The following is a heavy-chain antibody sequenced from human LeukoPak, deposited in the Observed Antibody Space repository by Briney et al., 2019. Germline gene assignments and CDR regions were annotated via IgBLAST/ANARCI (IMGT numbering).Heavy chain of an antibody. CDR2: IIPIFGTA. Sequence: SVKVSCKASGGTFSSYAISWVRQTPGQGLEWMGGIIPIFGTANYAQKFQGRVTITADESTSTAYMELSSLRSEDTAVYYCARDLSYYDSSGYYYTNWFDPWGQGTLVTVSS. J-gene: IGHJ5*02. D-gene: IGHD3-22*01. CDR3: ARDLSYYDSSGYYYTNWFDP. V-gene: IGHV1-69*13. CDR1: GGTFSSYA.